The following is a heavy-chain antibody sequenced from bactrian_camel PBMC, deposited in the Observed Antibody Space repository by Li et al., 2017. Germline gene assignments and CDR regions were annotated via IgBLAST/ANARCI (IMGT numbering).Heavy chain of an antibody. Sequence: HVLLVESGGGSVQVGGSLRLPCVASGDTIGRYCMGWFRQIPDKEREGVAGIESDGSTSYADSVKGRFTVSQDSAKNILYLQMSSLKPEDTAMYVCAAEVGPCWYLLQNPSRFQYWGQGTQVTVS. J-gene: IGHJ4*01. CDR1: GDTIGRYC. D-gene: IGHD6*01. V-gene: IGHV3S55*01. CDR2: IESDGST. CDR3: AAEVGPCWYLLQNPSRFQY.